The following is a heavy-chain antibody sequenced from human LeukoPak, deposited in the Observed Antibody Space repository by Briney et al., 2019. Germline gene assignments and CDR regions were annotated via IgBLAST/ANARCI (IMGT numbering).Heavy chain of an antibody. D-gene: IGHD3-22*01. V-gene: IGHV4-61*02. J-gene: IGHJ3*02. CDR2: IYTSGST. CDR3: ARHNDYYDSSTASYAFDI. Sequence: SETLSLTCTVSGGSISSGRYYWSWIRQPAGKGLEWIGRIYTSGSTNYNPSLKSRVTISVDTSKNQFSLKLSSVTAADTAVYYCARHNDYYDSSTASYAFDIWGQGTMVTVSS. CDR1: GGSISSGRYY.